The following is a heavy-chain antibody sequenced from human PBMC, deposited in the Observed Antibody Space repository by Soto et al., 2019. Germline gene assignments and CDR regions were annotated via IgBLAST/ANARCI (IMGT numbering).Heavy chain of an antibody. J-gene: IGHJ3*01. D-gene: IGHD6-13*01. V-gene: IGHV3-23*01. CDR1: GFSFISYA. CDR3: ARERSSWYTDAFDV. Sequence: GGSLRLSCAASGFSFISYAMSWVRQAPGKGLEWVSTISGSDGKTFYADSVKGRFTISRDNAKNSLYLQMNSLTAEDTAVYYCARERSSWYTDAFDVWGQGTMVTVSS. CDR2: ISGSDGKT.